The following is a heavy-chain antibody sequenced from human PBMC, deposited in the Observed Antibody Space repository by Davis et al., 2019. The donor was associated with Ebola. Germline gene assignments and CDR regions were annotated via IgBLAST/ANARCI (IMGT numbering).Heavy chain of an antibody. CDR3: AKDSSGSGWSSA. D-gene: IGHD6-19*01. CDR2: ISWNSIRI. V-gene: IGHV3-9*01. J-gene: IGHJ3*01. CDR1: GLNFDDYA. Sequence: PGGSLRLSCIDSGLNFDDYAMHWVRQAPGKGLEWVSGISWNSIRIAYADSVTGRFTVSRDNTKDSLYLQMDSLQPEDTALYYCAKDSSGSGWSSAWGQGTKVIVSS.